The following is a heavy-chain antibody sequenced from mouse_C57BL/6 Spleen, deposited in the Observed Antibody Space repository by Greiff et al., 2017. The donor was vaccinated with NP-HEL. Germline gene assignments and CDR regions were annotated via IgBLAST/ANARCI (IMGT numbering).Heavy chain of an antibody. CDR3: ARGPSYYYGSSYWYFDV. V-gene: IGHV5-17*01. J-gene: IGHJ1*03. D-gene: IGHD1-1*01. CDR1: GFTFSDYG. CDR2: ISSGSSTI. Sequence: EVMLVESGGGLVKPGGSLKLSCAASGFTFSDYGMHWVRQAPETGLEWVAYISSGSSTIYYADTVKGRFTISRDNAKNTLFLQMTSLRSEDTAMYYCARGPSYYYGSSYWYFDVWGTGTTVTVSS.